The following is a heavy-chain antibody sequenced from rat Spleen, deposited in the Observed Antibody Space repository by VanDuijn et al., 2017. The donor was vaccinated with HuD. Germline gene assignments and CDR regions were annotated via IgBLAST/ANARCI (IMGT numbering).Heavy chain of an antibody. CDR3: ITDQLYNNGDWFAY. CDR2: IIYDGSST. CDR1: GFTFSDYA. J-gene: IGHJ3*01. D-gene: IGHD1-10*01. V-gene: IGHV5-17*01. Sequence: EVQLVESGGGLVQPGRSLKLSCAASGFTFSDYAMAWVRQAPKKGLEWVATIIYDGSSTYYRDSVKGRFTISRDNAKSTLYLQMDSLRSEDTATYYCITDQLYNNGDWFAYWGQGTLVTVSS.